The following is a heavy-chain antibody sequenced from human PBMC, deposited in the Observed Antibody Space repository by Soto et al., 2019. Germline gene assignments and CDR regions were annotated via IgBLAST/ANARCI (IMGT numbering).Heavy chain of an antibody. CDR1: GGSFSGYY. D-gene: IGHD2-21*02. V-gene: IGHV4-34*01. CDR3: AKTTQRHFPSHSGYLVAGDTGSRFPDS. CDR2: INHSGST. J-gene: IGHJ5*01. Sequence: PSETLSLTCAVYGGSFSGYYWSWIRQPPGKGLEWIGEINHSGSTNYNPSLKSRVTISVDTSKNQFSLKLSSVTAADTAVYYCAKTTQRHFPSHSGYLVAGDTGSRFPDSWG.